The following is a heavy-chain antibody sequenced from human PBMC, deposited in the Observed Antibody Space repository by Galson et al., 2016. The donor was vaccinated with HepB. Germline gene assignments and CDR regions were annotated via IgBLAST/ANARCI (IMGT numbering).Heavy chain of an antibody. CDR1: GYPYISYG. V-gene: IGHV1-18*01. D-gene: IGHD3-3*01. CDR2: MSASKGNT. CDR3: ARSSFGVSNP. J-gene: IGHJ5*02. Sequence: SVKVSCKASGYPYISYGINWVRQAPGQGLEWMGWMSASKGNTDYAQKFHGRVTMTTDTSTNTAYMELRSLRSDDTAMYYCARSSFGVSNPWGQGTLVTVSS.